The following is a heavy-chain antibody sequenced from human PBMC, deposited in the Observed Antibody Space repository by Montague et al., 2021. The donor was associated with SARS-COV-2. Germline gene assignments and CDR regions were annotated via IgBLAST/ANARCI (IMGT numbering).Heavy chain of an antibody. V-gene: IGHV3-7*01. Sequence: SLRLSCAASGFSFNDYWMSWVRQAPGKGLEWVANIKQDGSETNHEDSVRGRFTVSRDNARNSLFLQMDSLSTEDTAVYYCAKGYTGDWDHYLDYWGQGTLVTVSS. CDR1: GFSFNDYW. D-gene: IGHD2-21*02. CDR3: AKGYTGDWDHYLDY. CDR2: IKQDGSET. J-gene: IGHJ4*02.